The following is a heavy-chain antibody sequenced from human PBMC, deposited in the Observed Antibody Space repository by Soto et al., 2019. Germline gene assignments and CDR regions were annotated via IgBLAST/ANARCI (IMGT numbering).Heavy chain of an antibody. V-gene: IGHV4-39*01. J-gene: IGHJ4*02. CDR3: ARRGKGDGYYFDY. D-gene: IGHD5-12*01. CDR1: GGSTSNNRHC. Sequence: AATQALTSAVAGGSTSNNRHCWGWSREPAGKWLGWIGSIYYSGSTYYNPSLKSRVTISVDTSKNQFSLKLSSVTASGTAVYYCARRGKGDGYYFDYWGQGTLVTVSS. CDR2: IYYSGST.